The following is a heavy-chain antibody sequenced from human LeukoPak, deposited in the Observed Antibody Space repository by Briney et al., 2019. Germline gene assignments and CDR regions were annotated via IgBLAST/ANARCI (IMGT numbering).Heavy chain of an antibody. V-gene: IGHV3-15*07. CDR2: IKSKTDGGTT. J-gene: IGHJ6*02. D-gene: IGHD1-1*01. CDR1: GFTFKSYA. Sequence: GGSLRLSCSASGFTFKSYAMHWVRQAPGKGLEWVGRIKSKTDGGTTDYAAPVKGRFTISRDDSKNTLYLQMNSLKTEDTAVYYCTTDPTLNWNFGMDVWGQGTTVTVSS. CDR3: TTDPTLNWNFGMDV.